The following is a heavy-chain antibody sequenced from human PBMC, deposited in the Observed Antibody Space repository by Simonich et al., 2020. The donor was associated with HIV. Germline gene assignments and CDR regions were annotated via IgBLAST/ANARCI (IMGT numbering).Heavy chain of an antibody. J-gene: IGHJ2*01. CDR1: GGTFSSYA. CDR3: ARGYYYDSSGYYPNWYFDL. Sequence: QVQLVQSGAEVKKPGSSVKVSCKASGGTFSSYAISWVRQAPGQGLEWMGGINPIFQTANYAQKFQGRVTITAGESTSTAYMELSSLRSEDTAVYYCARGYYYDSSGYYPNWYFDLWGRGTLVTVSS. D-gene: IGHD3-22*01. CDR2: INPIFQTA. V-gene: IGHV1-69*13.